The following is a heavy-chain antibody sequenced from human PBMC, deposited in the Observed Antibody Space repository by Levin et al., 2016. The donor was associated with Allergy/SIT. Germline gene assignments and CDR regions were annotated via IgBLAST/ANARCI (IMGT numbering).Heavy chain of an antibody. J-gene: IGHJ3*02. Sequence: VRQAPGKGLEWVSSISSSSSYIYYADSVKGRFTISRDNAKNSLYLQMNSLRAEDTAVYYCARDRDYDYVWGSYRTAAAPAPDGFDIWGQGTKVTVSS. CDR3: ARDRDYDYVWGSYRTAAAPAPDGFDI. D-gene: IGHD3-16*02. V-gene: IGHV3-21*01. CDR2: ISSSSSYI.